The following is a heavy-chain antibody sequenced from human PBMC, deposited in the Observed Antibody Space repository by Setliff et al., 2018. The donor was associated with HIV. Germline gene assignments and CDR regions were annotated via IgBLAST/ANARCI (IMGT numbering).Heavy chain of an antibody. CDR1: GGSISSYY. Sequence: SETLSLTCTVSGGSISSYYWSWIRQPPGKGLEWIGYIYCSGSTNYNPSLKSRVTISVDTSKNQFSLKLSSVTAADTAVYYCARQITMVRGVYQPYYYYYMDVWGKGTTVTVSS. CDR3: ARQITMVRGVYQPYYYYYMDV. V-gene: IGHV4-59*08. D-gene: IGHD3-10*01. J-gene: IGHJ6*03. CDR2: IYCSGST.